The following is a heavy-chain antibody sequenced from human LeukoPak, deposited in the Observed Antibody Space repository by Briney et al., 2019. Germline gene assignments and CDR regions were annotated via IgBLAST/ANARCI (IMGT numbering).Heavy chain of an antibody. CDR2: IRQDGGEK. CDR3: ARGNSYVY. CDR1: GFTFGSYW. V-gene: IGHV3-7*04. Sequence: PGGSLRLSCAASGFTFGSYWMNWVRQAPGKGLEGVADIRQDGGEKYYGDSVKGRFTISRDNANNSLYLQMNSLRVEDTAVYYCARGNSYVYWGQGTLFTVSS. J-gene: IGHJ4*02. D-gene: IGHD3-16*01.